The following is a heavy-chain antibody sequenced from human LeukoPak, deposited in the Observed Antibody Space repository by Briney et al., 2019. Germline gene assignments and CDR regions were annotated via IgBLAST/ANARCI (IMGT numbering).Heavy chain of an antibody. J-gene: IGHJ4*02. CDR1: GGSISSYY. Sequence: SETLSLTCTVSGGSISSYYWSWIRQPPGKGLEWIGYTYYSGSTNYNPSLKSRVTISVDTSKNQFSLKLSSVTAADTAVYYCAASFAGATGKYPFDYWGQGTLVTVSS. CDR2: TYYSGST. D-gene: IGHD1-26*01. CDR3: AASFAGATGKYPFDY. V-gene: IGHV4-59*01.